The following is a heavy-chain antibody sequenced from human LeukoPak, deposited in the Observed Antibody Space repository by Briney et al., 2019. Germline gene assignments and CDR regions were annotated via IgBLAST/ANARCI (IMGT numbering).Heavy chain of an antibody. CDR3: AGVDTGYSSSWYVGYFQH. V-gene: IGHV1-69*01. J-gene: IGHJ1*01. CDR2: IIPIFGTA. CDR1: GGTFSSYA. Sequence: SVKVSCKASGGTFSSYAISWVRQALGQGLEWMGGIIPIFGTANYAQRFQGRVTITVDESTSTAYMELSSLRSEDTAVYYCAGVDTGYSSSWYVGYFQHWGQGTLVTVSS. D-gene: IGHD6-13*01.